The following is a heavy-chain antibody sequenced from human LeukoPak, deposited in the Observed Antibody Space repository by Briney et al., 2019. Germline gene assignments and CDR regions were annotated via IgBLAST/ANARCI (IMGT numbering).Heavy chain of an antibody. D-gene: IGHD1-26*01. CDR3: ARDSGSYRGENWFDP. CDR1: GFTFSSYW. CDR2: INSDGSST. Sequence: PGGSLRLSCAASGFTFSSYWMHWVRQAPGKGLVWVSRINSDGSSTSYADSVKGRFTISGDNAKNTLYLQMNSLRAEDTAVYYCARDSGSYRGENWFDPWGQGTLVTVSS. J-gene: IGHJ5*02. V-gene: IGHV3-74*01.